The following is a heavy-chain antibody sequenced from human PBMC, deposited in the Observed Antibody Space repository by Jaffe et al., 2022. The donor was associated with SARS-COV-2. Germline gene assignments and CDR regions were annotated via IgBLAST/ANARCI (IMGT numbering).Heavy chain of an antibody. J-gene: IGHJ4*02. CDR3: ARGTGYSSGWYWGAFDY. V-gene: IGHV3-11*06. Sequence: QVQLVESGGGLVKPGGSLRLSCAASGFTFSDYYMSWIRQAPGKGLEWVSYISSSSSYTNYADSVKGRFTISRDNAKNSLYLQMNSLRAEDTAVYYCARGTGYSSGWYWGAFDYWGQGTLVTVSS. CDR1: GFTFSDYY. D-gene: IGHD6-19*01. CDR2: ISSSSSYT.